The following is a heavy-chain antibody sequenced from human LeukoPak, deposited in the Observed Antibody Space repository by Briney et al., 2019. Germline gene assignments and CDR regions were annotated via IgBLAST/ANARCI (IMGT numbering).Heavy chain of an antibody. V-gene: IGHV1-8*03. CDR3: ARAPYSSSWYWVENYYYYMDV. CDR2: INPNSGNT. D-gene: IGHD6-13*01. CDR1: GYTFTDYY. J-gene: IGHJ6*03. Sequence: ASVKVSCKASGYTFTDYYMHWVRQAPGQGLEWMGWINPNSGNTGYAQKFQGRVTITRNTSISTAYMELSSLRSEDTAVYYCARAPYSSSWYWVENYYYYMDVWGKGTTVTVSS.